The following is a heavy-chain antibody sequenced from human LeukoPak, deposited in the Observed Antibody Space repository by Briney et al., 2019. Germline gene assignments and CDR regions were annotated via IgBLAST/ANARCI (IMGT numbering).Heavy chain of an antibody. D-gene: IGHD4-23*01. J-gene: IGHJ4*02. CDR3: ARTRRYGGSDY. V-gene: IGHV3-13*01. CDR1: GFTFSSSD. Sequence: GGSLRLSCVASGFTFSSSDMHWVRQATGKGLEWVSAIGTAGDTYYPGSVKGRFTISRDNSKNTLYLQMNSLRAEDTAVYYCARTRRYGGSDYWGQGTLVTVSS. CDR2: IGTAGDT.